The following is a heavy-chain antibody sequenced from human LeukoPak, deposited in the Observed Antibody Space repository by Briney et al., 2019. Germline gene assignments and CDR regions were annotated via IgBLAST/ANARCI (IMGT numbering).Heavy chain of an antibody. CDR2: INSDGRST. Sequence: GGSLRLSCLVSGFTFRRYWMYWVRHAPGKGLVGVSRINSDGRSTRNADSVKGRFTISRDNAKNTLYLQMNSLKAEDTAVYYCLRDGDIWSSHYFDYWGQGTLVSVSS. CDR3: LRDGDIWSSHYFDY. V-gene: IGHV3-74*01. CDR1: GFTFRRYW. D-gene: IGHD3-3*01. J-gene: IGHJ4*02.